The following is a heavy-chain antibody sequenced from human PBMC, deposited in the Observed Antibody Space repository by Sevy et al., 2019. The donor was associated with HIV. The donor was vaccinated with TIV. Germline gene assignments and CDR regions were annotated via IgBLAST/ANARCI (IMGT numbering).Heavy chain of an antibody. J-gene: IGHJ3*02. V-gene: IGHV3-23*01. CDR2: ISGRGGST. D-gene: IGHD2-15*01. CDR1: EFTFSTYA. Sequence: GGSLRLSCAASEFTFSTYAMNWVRQAPGKGLEWVSDISGRGGSTDYADSVKGRFTISRDNSKNMIYLQMNSLRAEDTAIYYCAKVDCSGGTCDSGAFDIWGQGTMVTVSS. CDR3: AKVDCSGGTCDSGAFDI.